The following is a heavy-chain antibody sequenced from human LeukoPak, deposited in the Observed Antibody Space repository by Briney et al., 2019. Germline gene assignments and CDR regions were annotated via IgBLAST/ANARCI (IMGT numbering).Heavy chain of an antibody. V-gene: IGHV3-11*01. Sequence: GGSLRLSCAASGFTFSDYYMSWIRQAPGKGLEWVSYISSSGSTIYYADSVKGRFTISRDNSKNTLFLQMNGLRAEDTAVYYCARAPGSYWYFDLWGRGTLVTVSS. D-gene: IGHD2-15*01. CDR2: ISSSGSTI. CDR1: GFTFSDYY. J-gene: IGHJ2*01. CDR3: ARAPGSYWYFDL.